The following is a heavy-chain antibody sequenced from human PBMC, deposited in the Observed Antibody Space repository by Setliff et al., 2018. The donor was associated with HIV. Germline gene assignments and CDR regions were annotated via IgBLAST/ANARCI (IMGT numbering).Heavy chain of an antibody. CDR2: ISWDGGTT. CDR1: GFTFDDYA. J-gene: IGHJ4*02. D-gene: IGHD3-22*01. CDR3: ARGGYDSSGYSLKY. Sequence: GSLRLSCAASGFTFDDYAMHWVRQVPGRGLEWISFISWDGGTTYYEDSVRGRFNISRDNTKYSLYLQINSLRVDDTAVYFCARGGYDSSGYSLKYWGQGTKVTVSS. V-gene: IGHV3-43D*03.